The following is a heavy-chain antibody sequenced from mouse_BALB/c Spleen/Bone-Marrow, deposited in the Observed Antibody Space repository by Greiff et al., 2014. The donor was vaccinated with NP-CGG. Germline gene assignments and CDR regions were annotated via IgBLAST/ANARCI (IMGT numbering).Heavy chain of an antibody. V-gene: IGHV1-9*01. CDR1: GYTFGGYW. Sequence: QVQLQQSGAELMKPGASVKISCKATGYTFGGYWIEWVKQRPGHGLEWIGEILPGSNNTNYNENFKGKATFTADTSSNTAYMQLSSLTSEDSAVYYCARSQYGNLHPFAYWGQGTLVTVPA. D-gene: IGHD2-10*02. CDR2: ILPGSNNT. CDR3: ARSQYGNLHPFAY. J-gene: IGHJ3*01.